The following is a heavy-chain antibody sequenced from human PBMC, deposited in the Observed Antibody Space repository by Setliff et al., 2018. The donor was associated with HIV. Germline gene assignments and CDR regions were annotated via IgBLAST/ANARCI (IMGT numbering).Heavy chain of an antibody. V-gene: IGHV3-7*03. CDR1: GLSFSRYW. J-gene: IGHJ3*02. D-gene: IGHD2-15*01. CDR2: IKGDGSDQ. CDR3: ARDSGWSAFDM. Sequence: GGSLRLSCVASGLSFSRYWMSWVRQAPGKGLEWVANIKGDGSDQYYMDSVRGRFIISRDNAKKSVYLQMSSLRAEDTAVYYCARDSGWSAFDMWGQGTMVTVSS.